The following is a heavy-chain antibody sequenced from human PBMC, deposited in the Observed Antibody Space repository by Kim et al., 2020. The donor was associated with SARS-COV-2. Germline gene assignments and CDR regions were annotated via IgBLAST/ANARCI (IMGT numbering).Heavy chain of an antibody. D-gene: IGHD6-13*01. CDR2: IYYSGST. Sequence: SETLSLTCTVSGGSISSYYWSWIRQPPGKGLEWIGYIYYSGSTNYNPSLKSRVTISVDTSKNQFSLKLNSVTAADTAVYYCARESPTYSSTWHHFDYWGQGTLVTVSS. CDR3: ARESPTYSSTWHHFDY. V-gene: IGHV4-59*13. J-gene: IGHJ4*02. CDR1: GGSISSYY.